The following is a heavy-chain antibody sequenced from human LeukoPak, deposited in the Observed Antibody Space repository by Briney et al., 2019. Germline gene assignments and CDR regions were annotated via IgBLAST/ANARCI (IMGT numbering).Heavy chain of an antibody. CDR2: ISYDGSYK. Sequence: GGSLRLSCAASGFTFSSYAMHWVRQAPGKGLEWVAVISYDGSYKFYADSVKGRFTISRDNSKDTLYLQMNSLKTEDTAVYYCTRVGSYYDSSGYSLGYWGQGTLVTVSS. CDR3: TRVGSYYDSSGYSLGY. D-gene: IGHD3-22*01. V-gene: IGHV3-30*04. CDR1: GFTFSSYA. J-gene: IGHJ4*02.